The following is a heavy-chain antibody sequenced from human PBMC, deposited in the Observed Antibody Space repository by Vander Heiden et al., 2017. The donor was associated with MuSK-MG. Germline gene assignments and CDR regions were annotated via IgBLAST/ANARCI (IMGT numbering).Heavy chain of an antibody. J-gene: IGHJ3*02. V-gene: IGHV1-18*01. CDR1: GYTFSSYG. Sequence: QVQLVQSGAEVKKPGASVKLSCKASGYTFSSYGISWVRQAPGQGLEWMGWISPYNGDTSYAQKCQGRVTMTTDASTTTAYMELGSLKSDDTAVYYCAREEFLNDGDYEDAFDIWGQGTMVTVSS. D-gene: IGHD2-21*02. CDR2: ISPYNGDT. CDR3: AREEFLNDGDYEDAFDI.